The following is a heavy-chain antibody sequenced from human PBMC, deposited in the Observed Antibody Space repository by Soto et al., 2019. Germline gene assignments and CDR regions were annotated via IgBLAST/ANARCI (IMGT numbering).Heavy chain of an antibody. CDR1: GDSVSTDRYF. CDR2: ISYTGDT. Sequence: SETLSLTCSVSGDSVSTDRYFWTWIRQPPGKGLEWIAYISYTGDTNYNPSLKSQVTISIDTSRNQFSLTLTSVTAADTAVYFCARIVVGATVDLWGQGSLVTVSS. J-gene: IGHJ5*02. V-gene: IGHV4-61*01. D-gene: IGHD1-26*01. CDR3: ARIVVGATVDL.